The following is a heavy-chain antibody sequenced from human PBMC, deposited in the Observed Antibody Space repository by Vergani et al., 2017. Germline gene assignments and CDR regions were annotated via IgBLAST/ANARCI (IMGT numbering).Heavy chain of an antibody. V-gene: IGHV3-30-3*01. CDR3: ARSGSYSNYFDY. Sequence: QVQLVESGGGVVQPGRSLRLSCAASGFTFSSYAMHWVRQAPGKGLEWMAVISYDGSNKYYADSVKGRFTISRDNSKNTLYLQMNSLRAEDTAVYYCARSGSYSNYFDYWGQGTLVTVSS. J-gene: IGHJ4*02. CDR1: GFTFSSYA. D-gene: IGHD1-26*01. CDR2: ISYDGSNK.